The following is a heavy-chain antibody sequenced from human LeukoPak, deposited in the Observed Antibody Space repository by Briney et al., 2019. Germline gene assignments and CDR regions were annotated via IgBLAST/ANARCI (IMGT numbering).Heavy chain of an antibody. CDR3: ARCEYCSRGSCSPFDY. V-gene: IGHV1-2*02. CDR2: INPNSGGT. Sequence: ASVKVSYKASGYTFTGYYMHWVRQAPGQGLEWMGWINPNSGGTNYAQKFQGRVTMTRDTSISTAYMELSRLRSDDTAVYYCARCEYCSRGSCSPFDYWGQGTLVTVSS. CDR1: GYTFTGYY. D-gene: IGHD2-15*01. J-gene: IGHJ4*02.